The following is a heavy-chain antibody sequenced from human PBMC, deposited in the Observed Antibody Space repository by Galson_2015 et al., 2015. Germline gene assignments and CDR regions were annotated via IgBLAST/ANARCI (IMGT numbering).Heavy chain of an antibody. CDR2: IKQDGSEK. V-gene: IGHV3-7*03. D-gene: IGHD5-18*01. CDR1: GFTFSSYW. CDR3: ARDRYSYGPNWFDP. Sequence: SLRLSCAASGFTFSSYWMSWVRQAPGKGLEWVANIKQDGSEKYYVDSVKGRFTISRDNAKNSLYLQMNSLRAEDTAVYYCARDRYSYGPNWFDPWGQGTLVTVSS. J-gene: IGHJ5*02.